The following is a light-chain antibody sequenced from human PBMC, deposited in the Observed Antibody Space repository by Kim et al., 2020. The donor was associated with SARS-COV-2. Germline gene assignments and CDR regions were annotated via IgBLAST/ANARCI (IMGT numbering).Light chain of an antibody. CDR3: QQYAYWRA. V-gene: IGKV3-15*01. CDR1: QSISSS. CDR2: GAS. J-gene: IGKJ5*01. Sequence: SLSPGERATLSCRASQSISSSLAWYQQKPGQAPRVLIYGASARATGVPARLSGSGSGTEFTLTISNLQSEDFAVYYCQQYAYWRAFGQGTRLEIK.